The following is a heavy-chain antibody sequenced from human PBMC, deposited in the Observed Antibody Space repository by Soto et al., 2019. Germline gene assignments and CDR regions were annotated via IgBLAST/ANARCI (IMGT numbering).Heavy chain of an antibody. Sequence: EVQLVESGGGLVQPGGSLRLSCAASGFTFSSYEFNWVRQAPGKGLEWLSYISSSGTVIHYADSVRGRFTISRDNAENLLYLQMHSLRAEDTALYYCARDWDFWNNYYRSDAFDLWGQGTLVTVSS. J-gene: IGHJ3*01. D-gene: IGHD3-3*01. CDR2: ISSSGTVI. CDR1: GFTFSSYE. V-gene: IGHV3-48*03. CDR3: ARDWDFWNNYYRSDAFDL.